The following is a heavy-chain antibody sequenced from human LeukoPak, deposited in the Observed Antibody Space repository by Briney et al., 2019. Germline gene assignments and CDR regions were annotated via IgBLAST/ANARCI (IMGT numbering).Heavy chain of an antibody. CDR3: ARLGGSGNYWNFDY. Sequence: KPSETLSLTCTVSGGSISSYYWNWIRQPPGKGLEWIGYISYSGSTNYNSSLKGRVTISVDTSKNQLSLKLSSVTAADTAVYYCARLGGSGNYWNFDYWGQGTLVTVSS. CDR2: ISYSGST. CDR1: GGSISSYY. J-gene: IGHJ4*02. D-gene: IGHD3-10*01. V-gene: IGHV4-59*01.